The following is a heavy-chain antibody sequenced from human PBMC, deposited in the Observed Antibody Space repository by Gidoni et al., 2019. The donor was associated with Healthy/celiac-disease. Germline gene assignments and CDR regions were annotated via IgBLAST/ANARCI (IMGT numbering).Heavy chain of an antibody. CDR3: ARILGNPTKAAGTLDY. V-gene: IGHV2-26*01. Sequence: QVTLKESGPVLVKPTETLTLTCTAPGFSLSNARMGVSWIRQPPGKALEWLALIFSNDEKSYSTSLKSRLTISKDTSKSQVVLTMTNMDPVDTATYFCARILGNPTKAAGTLDYWGQGTLVTVSS. J-gene: IGHJ4*02. CDR2: IFSNDEK. D-gene: IGHD6-13*01. CDR1: GFSLSNARMG.